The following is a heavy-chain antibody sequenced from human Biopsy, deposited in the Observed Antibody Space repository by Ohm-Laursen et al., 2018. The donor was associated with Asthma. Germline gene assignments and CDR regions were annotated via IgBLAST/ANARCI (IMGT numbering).Heavy chain of an antibody. CDR2: IIPIFGTA. J-gene: IGHJ6*02. CDR1: GDSFSNYA. V-gene: IGHV1-69*01. CDR3: ARDEGIVGATPDDAPYYYYCGMDV. Sequence: SSVKVSCNASGDSFSNYAISWVRQAPGQGLEWMGGIIPIFGTANYAQKFQGRVTITADESTSTAYMELSSLRSEDTAVYYCARDEGIVGATPDDAPYYYYCGMDVWGQGTTVTVSS. D-gene: IGHD1-26*01.